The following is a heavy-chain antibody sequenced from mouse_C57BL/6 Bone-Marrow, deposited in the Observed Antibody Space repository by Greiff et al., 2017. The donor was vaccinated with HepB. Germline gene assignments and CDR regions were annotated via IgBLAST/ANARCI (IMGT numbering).Heavy chain of an antibody. V-gene: IGHV10-1*01. CDR3: VRVYLDYFDY. Sequence: EVMLVESGGGLVQPKGSLKLSCAASGFSFNTYAMNWVRQAPGKGLEWVAGIRSKSNNYATSYAESVKDRFTISRDDSESMLYLQMNNLKAEDTALYYCVRVYLDYFDYWGQGTTLTVSS. J-gene: IGHJ2*01. CDR1: GFSFNTYA. CDR2: IRSKSNNYAT.